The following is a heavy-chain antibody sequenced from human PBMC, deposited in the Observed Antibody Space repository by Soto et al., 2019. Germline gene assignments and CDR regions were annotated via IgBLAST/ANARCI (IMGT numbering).Heavy chain of an antibody. D-gene: IGHD3-22*01. CDR1: GGSISSYY. CDR3: ARLIINYYDSSGPFDY. CDR2: IYYSGST. Sequence: SETLSLTCTVSGGSISSYYWSWIRQPPGKGLEWIGYIYYSGSTNYNPSLKSRVTISVDTSKNQFSLKLSSVTAADTAVYYCARLIINYYDSSGPFDYWGQGTLVTVS. V-gene: IGHV4-59*01. J-gene: IGHJ4*02.